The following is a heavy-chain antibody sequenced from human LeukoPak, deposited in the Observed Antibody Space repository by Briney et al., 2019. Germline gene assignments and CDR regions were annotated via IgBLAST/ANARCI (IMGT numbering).Heavy chain of an antibody. V-gene: IGHV3-30*02. Sequence: GGSLRLSCAASGFTFSSYGMHWVRQAPGKGLEWVAFMRYDGSNKYYADSVKGRFTISRDNSKNTLYLQMNSLRAEDTAVYYCAKDRGSGSSFGYFDYWGQGTLVTVSS. CDR1: GFTFSSYG. CDR3: AKDRGSGSSFGYFDY. CDR2: MRYDGSNK. J-gene: IGHJ4*02. D-gene: IGHD3-10*01.